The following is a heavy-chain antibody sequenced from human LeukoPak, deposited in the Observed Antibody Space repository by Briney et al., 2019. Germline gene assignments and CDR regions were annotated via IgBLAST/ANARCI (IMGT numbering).Heavy chain of an antibody. CDR3: AELGITMIGGV. Sequence: GGSLRLSCAASGFTFSSYAIHWVRQAPGKGLEWVAVISYDGSNKSYADSVKGRFTISRDNSKNTLYLQMNSLRAEDTAVYYCAELGITMIGGVWGKGTTVTISS. D-gene: IGHD3-10*02. CDR1: GFTFSSYA. V-gene: IGHV3-30*18. CDR2: ISYDGSNK. J-gene: IGHJ6*04.